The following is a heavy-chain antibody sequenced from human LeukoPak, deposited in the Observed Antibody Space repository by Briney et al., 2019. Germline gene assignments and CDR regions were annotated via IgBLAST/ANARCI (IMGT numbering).Heavy chain of an antibody. CDR3: ARLPEISDYDFWSGYTIAREYNWFDP. D-gene: IGHD3-3*01. J-gene: IGHJ5*02. V-gene: IGHV1-69*02. CDR2: IIPIIGIA. Sequence: SVKVSCKASGGTFSSYTISWVRQAPGQGLEWMGRIIPIIGIANYAQKFQGRVTITADKSTSTAYMELSSLRSEDTAVYYCARLPEISDYDFWSGYTIAREYNWFDPWGQGTLVTVSS. CDR1: GGTFSSYT.